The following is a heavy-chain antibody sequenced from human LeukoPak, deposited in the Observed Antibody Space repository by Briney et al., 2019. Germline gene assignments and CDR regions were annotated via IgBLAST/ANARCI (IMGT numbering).Heavy chain of an antibody. J-gene: IGHJ4*02. D-gene: IGHD3-9*01. Sequence: SVKVSCKASVGTFSSYAISWVRQAPGQGLEWMGGIIPIFGTANSAQKFQGRVPITADKSTSTAYMELSSLRSEDTAVYYCATVLRYFDWLLPPDYWGQGTLVTVSS. CDR1: VGTFSSYA. V-gene: IGHV1-69*06. CDR3: ATVLRYFDWLLPPDY. CDR2: IIPIFGTA.